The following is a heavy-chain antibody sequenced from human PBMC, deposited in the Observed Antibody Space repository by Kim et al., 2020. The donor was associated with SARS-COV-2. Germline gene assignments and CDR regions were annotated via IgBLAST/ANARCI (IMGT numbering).Heavy chain of an antibody. CDR1: GFTVSSNY. CDR2: IYSGGGT. V-gene: IGHV3-66*04. Sequence: GGSLRLSCAASGFTVSSNYMSWVRQAPRKGLEWVSVIYSGGGTYYADSVKGRFTISRDNSKNTLYLQMNSLRAEDTAVYYCARRGGYCTNGVCYNRYYYMDVWGKGTTVTVSS. J-gene: IGHJ6*03. D-gene: IGHD2-8*01. CDR3: ARRGGYCTNGVCYNRYYYMDV.